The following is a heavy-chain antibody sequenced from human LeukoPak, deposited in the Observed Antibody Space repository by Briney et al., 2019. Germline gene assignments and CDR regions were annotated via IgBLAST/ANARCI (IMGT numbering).Heavy chain of an antibody. V-gene: IGHV3-21*01. D-gene: IGHD6-13*01. CDR3: ARVRQQLVPGYYYGMDV. CDR2: ISSSSSYI. CDR1: GFTFSSYS. J-gene: IGHJ6*02. Sequence: GGSLRLSCAASGFTFSSYSMNWVRQAPGKGLEWVSSISSSSSYIYYADSVKGRFTISRDNAKNSLYLQMNSLRAEDTAVYYCARVRQQLVPGYYYGMDVWGQGTTVTVSS.